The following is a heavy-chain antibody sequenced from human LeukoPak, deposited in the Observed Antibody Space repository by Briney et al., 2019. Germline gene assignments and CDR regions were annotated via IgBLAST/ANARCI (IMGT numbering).Heavy chain of an antibody. CDR1: GYTFTGYY. J-gene: IGHJ6*03. V-gene: IGHV1-2*02. D-gene: IGHD3-9*01. CDR2: INPNSGGT. CDR3: ARTNPRRYFDSFHYYMDV. Sequence: GSVKVSCKASGYTFTGYYMHWVRQAPGQGLEWMGWINPNSGGTNYAQKFQGRVTMTRDTSISTAYMELSRLRSDDTAVYYCARTNPRRYFDSFHYYMDVWGKGTTVTVSS.